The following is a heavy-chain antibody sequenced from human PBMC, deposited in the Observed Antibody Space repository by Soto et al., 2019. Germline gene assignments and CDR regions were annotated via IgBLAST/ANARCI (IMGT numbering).Heavy chain of an antibody. J-gene: IGHJ5*02. Sequence: GASVKVSCKASGGTFSSYAISWVRQAPGQGLEWMGGIIPIFGTANYAQKFQGRVTITADKSTSTAYMELSSLRSEDTAVYYCERDSGSYAAINWFDPWGQGTLVTVSS. D-gene: IGHD1-26*01. CDR1: GGTFSSYA. CDR3: ERDSGSYAAINWFDP. CDR2: IIPIFGTA. V-gene: IGHV1-69*06.